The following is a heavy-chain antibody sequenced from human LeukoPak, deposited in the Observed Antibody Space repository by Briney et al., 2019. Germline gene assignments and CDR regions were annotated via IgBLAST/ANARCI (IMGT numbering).Heavy chain of an antibody. V-gene: IGHV4-59*13. CDR3: ARGDGDIDY. Sequence: PSETLSLTCTVSGGSISSYYWSWIRRPPGKGLEWIGYLYYSGSTNYNPSLKSRVTISVDTSKNQFSLKLTSVTAADTAVYYCARGDGDIDYWGQGTLVTVSS. D-gene: IGHD2-21*02. CDR1: GGSISSYY. CDR2: LYYSGST. J-gene: IGHJ4*02.